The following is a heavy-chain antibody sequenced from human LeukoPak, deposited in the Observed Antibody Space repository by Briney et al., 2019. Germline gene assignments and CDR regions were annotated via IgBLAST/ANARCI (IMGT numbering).Heavy chain of an antibody. Sequence: GGSLRLSCAASGFTFSSYSMNWVRQAPGKGLEWVSSISSSSSYIYYADSVKGRFTISRDNAKNSLYLQMNSLRAEDTAAYYCARDLEANYYDSSGYPTGYWGQGTLVTVSS. CDR1: GFTFSSYS. J-gene: IGHJ4*02. CDR3: ARDLEANYYDSSGYPTGY. CDR2: ISSSSSYI. V-gene: IGHV3-21*01. D-gene: IGHD3-22*01.